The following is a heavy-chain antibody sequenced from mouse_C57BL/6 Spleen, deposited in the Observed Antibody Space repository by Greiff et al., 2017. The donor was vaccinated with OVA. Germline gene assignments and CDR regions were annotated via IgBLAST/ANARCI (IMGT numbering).Heavy chain of an antibody. D-gene: IGHD2-4*01. Sequence: EVKLVESGGGLVQPGGSLKLSCAASGFTFSDYYMYWVRQTPEKRLEWVAYISNGGGSTYYPDTVKGRFTIPRDNSKNTLYLQMSRLKSEDTAMYYCARHYDYDGAYWGQGTLVTVSA. J-gene: IGHJ3*01. V-gene: IGHV5-12*01. CDR3: ARHYDYDGAY. CDR1: GFTFSDYY. CDR2: ISNGGGST.